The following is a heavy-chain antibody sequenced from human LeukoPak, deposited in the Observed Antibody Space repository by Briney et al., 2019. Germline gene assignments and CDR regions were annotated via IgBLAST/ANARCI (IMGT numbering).Heavy chain of an antibody. CDR3: ARDFESDHSSSRY. CDR2: INTYNGYT. Sequence: ASVKVSCKTSGYIFTSYAISWVRQAPGQGLEWMGWINTYNGYTNYAQKLQGRVTLTTDTSTGTSYMEVRGLRSDDTAVYYCARDFESDHSSSRYWGQGTLVTVSS. CDR1: GYIFTSYA. J-gene: IGHJ4*02. D-gene: IGHD6-13*01. V-gene: IGHV1-18*01.